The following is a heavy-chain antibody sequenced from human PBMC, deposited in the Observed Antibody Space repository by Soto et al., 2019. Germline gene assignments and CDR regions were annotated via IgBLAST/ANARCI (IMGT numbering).Heavy chain of an antibody. D-gene: IGHD6-19*01. CDR1: GGSISSGDYY. Sequence: QVQLQESGPGLVKPSQTLSLTCTVSGGSISSGDYYWSWIRQPPGKGLEWIGYIYYSGSTYYNPALKSRVTLSVDAAKTQFSLKLSSVTAADTAVYYCARAEQWPNFDYWGQGTLVTVSS. CDR3: ARAEQWPNFDY. J-gene: IGHJ4*02. V-gene: IGHV4-30-4*01. CDR2: IYYSGST.